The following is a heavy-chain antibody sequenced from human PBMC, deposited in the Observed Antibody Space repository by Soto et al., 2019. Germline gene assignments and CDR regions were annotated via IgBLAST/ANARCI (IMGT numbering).Heavy chain of an antibody. CDR3: ARSGYNGGWYGGY. CDR1: GFTVSSNY. J-gene: IGHJ4*02. D-gene: IGHD6-19*01. V-gene: IGHV3-66*01. CDR2: IYSGGNT. Sequence: EVQLVESGGGLVQPGGSLRLSCAASGFTVSSNYMSWVRQAPGKGLEWVSIIYSGGNTYYADSVRGRFTISRDNSKNTLYLQMNSLRGEDTAVYYCARSGYNGGWYGGYWGQGTLVTVSS.